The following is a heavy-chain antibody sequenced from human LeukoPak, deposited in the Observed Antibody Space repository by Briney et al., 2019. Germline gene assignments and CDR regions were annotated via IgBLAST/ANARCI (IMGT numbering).Heavy chain of an antibody. V-gene: IGHV3-48*01. Sequence: PGGSLRLSCAASGFTFSGYSMNWVRQAPGKGLEWVSYIRSSGSPIYYADSVKGRFTISRDNSKNTLYLQMNSLRAEDTAVYYCAKEYSSSWYIFDCWGQGTLVTVSS. J-gene: IGHJ4*02. CDR3: AKEYSSSWYIFDC. D-gene: IGHD6-13*01. CDR1: GFTFSGYS. CDR2: IRSSGSPI.